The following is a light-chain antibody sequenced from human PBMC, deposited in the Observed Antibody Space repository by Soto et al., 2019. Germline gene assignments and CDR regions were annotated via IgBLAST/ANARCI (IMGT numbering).Light chain of an antibody. CDR2: PAS. CDR1: QSITTW. Sequence: DIPVTQSPSSLSASVGDRVTITCRTSQSITTWLAWYQQIPGKAPKVLIYPASSLQSGVPSRFSGSGSGTDFNLTISSLQPEDFASYYCQQASRFPPTFGQGTRLEIK. CDR3: QQASRFPPT. J-gene: IGKJ5*01. V-gene: IGKV1-12*01.